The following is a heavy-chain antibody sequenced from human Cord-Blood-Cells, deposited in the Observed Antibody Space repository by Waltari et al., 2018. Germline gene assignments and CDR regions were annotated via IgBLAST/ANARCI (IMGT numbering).Heavy chain of an antibody. V-gene: IGHV4-59*01. D-gene: IGHD7-27*01. CDR1: GGSISSYY. J-gene: IGHJ3*02. CDR3: ARGTGDRAYAFDI. CDR2: IYYSGST. Sequence: QVQLQESGPGLVKPSETLSLTCTVSGGSISSYYWNWIRQPPGKGLEWIGYIYYSGSTNYIPYLKSRVTISVDTSKNQFSLKLSSVTAAGTAVYYCARGTGDRAYAFDIWGQGTMVTVSS.